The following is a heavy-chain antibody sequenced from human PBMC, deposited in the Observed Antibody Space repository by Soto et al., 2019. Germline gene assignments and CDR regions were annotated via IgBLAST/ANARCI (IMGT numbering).Heavy chain of an antibody. D-gene: IGHD5-18*01. CDR2: INHSGST. CDR1: GGSFSGYY. V-gene: IGHV4-34*01. J-gene: IGHJ5*02. Sequence: SETLSLTCAVYGGSFSGYYWSWIRQPPGKGLEWIGEINHSGSTNYNPSLKSRVTISVDTSKNQFSLKLSSVTAADTAVYYCARGGPRIDAAMVTWGDWFDPWGQGTLVTVSS. CDR3: ARGGPRIDAAMVTWGDWFDP.